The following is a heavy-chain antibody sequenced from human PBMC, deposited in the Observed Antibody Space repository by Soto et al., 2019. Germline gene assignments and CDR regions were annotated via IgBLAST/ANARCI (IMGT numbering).Heavy chain of an antibody. Sequence: QVQLVESGGGVVQPGRSLRLSCAASGFTLNAYGMNWIRQAPGKGLEWLAVISHDGSMEYYADSVQGRFIISRDISNNTVFLQMNSLRPEDTAVYYCAKEGEKPRGHWFDPWGQGTLVTVSS. D-gene: IGHD3-10*01. CDR1: GFTLNAYG. V-gene: IGHV3-30*18. J-gene: IGHJ5*02. CDR3: AKEGEKPRGHWFDP. CDR2: ISHDGSME.